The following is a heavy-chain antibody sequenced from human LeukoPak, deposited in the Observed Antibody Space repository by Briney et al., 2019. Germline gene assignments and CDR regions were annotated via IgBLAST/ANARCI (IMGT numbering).Heavy chain of an antibody. D-gene: IGHD4/OR15-4a*01. CDR2: ISTTGVVL. V-gene: IGHV3-11*01. CDR3: ARDMTPVKLDYVDDPYAMDV. CDR1: GFTLSDHY. J-gene: IGHJ6*02. Sequence: GGSLRLSCVASGFTLSDHYMSWIRQSPEKGLEWVSYISTTGVVLYYADSVKGRFTISRDNAQNSLYLQMDTLRAEDTAVYYCARDMTPVKLDYVDDPYAMDVWGQGTTVTVPS.